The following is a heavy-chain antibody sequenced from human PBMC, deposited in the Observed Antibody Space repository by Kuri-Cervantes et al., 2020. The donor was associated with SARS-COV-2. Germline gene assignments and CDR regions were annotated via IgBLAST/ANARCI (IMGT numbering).Heavy chain of an antibody. CDR1: GFTFSSYA. Sequence: LSLTCAASGFTFSSYAMSWVRQAPGKGLEWVSVISGSGGSTYYADSVKGRFTISRDNSKNTLYLQMNSLRAEDTAVYYCASHCSSTSCSLYYYYYYMDVWGKGTTVTVSS. CDR2: ISGSGGST. CDR3: ASHCSSTSCSLYYYYYYMDV. D-gene: IGHD2-2*01. J-gene: IGHJ6*03. V-gene: IGHV3-23*01.